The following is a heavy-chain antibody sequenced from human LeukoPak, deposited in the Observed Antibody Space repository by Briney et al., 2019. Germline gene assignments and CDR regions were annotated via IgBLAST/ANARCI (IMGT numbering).Heavy chain of an antibody. V-gene: IGHV1-18*01. CDR3: ARVFQYSGSTWADY. D-gene: IGHD1-26*01. CDR2: ISAYNGNT. CDR1: GYTFTSYG. Sequence: ASVKVSCKASGYTFTSYGISWVRQAPGQGLEWMGWISAYNGNTNYAQKLQGRVTMTTDTSTSTVYMELRSLRSDDTAVYYCARVFQYSGSTWADYWGQGTLVTVSS. J-gene: IGHJ4*02.